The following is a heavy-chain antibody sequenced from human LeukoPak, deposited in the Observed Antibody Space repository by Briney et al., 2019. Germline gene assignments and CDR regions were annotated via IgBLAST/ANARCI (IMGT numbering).Heavy chain of an antibody. CDR1: GDSFSSHY. D-gene: IGHD4-17*01. V-gene: IGHV4-59*11. CDR3: ARDLVTGTKGFDI. Sequence: SETLSLTSAVSGDSFSSHYWTWIRQSPGTGLEWIGYISHIRRTNYNPSLKSRVTISIDTSKNQFSLKMRSVTAADTAVYYCARDLVTGTKGFDIWGQGKMVSVSS. J-gene: IGHJ3*02. CDR2: ISHIRRT.